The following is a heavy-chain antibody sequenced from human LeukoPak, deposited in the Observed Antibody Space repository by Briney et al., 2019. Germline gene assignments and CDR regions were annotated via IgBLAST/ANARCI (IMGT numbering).Heavy chain of an antibody. CDR1: GYTFSSFS. D-gene: IGHD3-22*01. CDR3: ARLRRNSDSSGYYYYYGY. J-gene: IGHJ4*02. Sequence: PGGSLRLSCVASGYTFSSFSINWVRQAPGKGLEWVSSISVRSNYIYYADSVRGRFSISRDDARNSLYLQMDSLRGDDTAVYYCARLRRNSDSSGYYYYYGYWGQGTLVTVSS. CDR2: ISVRSNYI. V-gene: IGHV3-21*01.